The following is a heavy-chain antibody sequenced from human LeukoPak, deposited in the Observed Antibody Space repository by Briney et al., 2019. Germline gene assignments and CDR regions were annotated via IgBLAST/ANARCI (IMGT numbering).Heavy chain of an antibody. CDR2: ISNKDNSYTT. CDR3: VRGPRILITFGGVIVSPFDY. D-gene: IGHD3-16*02. V-gene: IGHV3-72*01. Sequence: GGSLRLSCAASGFTFSDHYMDWVRQAPGKGLEWVGRISNKDNSYTTKYAASLKGRFTFSRDDSQNSLYLQMNSLKTEDTAVYYCVRGPRILITFGGVIVSPFDYWGQGTLVTVSS. CDR1: GFTFSDHY. J-gene: IGHJ4*02.